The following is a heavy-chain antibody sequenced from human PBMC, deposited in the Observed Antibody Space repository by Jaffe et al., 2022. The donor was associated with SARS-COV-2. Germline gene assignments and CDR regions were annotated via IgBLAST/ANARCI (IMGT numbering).Heavy chain of an antibody. CDR3: GRGENFGESSSLYYGMDV. CDR2: IYTGGTT. V-gene: IGHV3-53*01. D-gene: IGHD3-10*01. Sequence: EVQLVESGGGLIQPGGSLRLSCAASGFTVSSNPMTWVRQAPGKGLEWVSVIYTGGTTFYADSVKGRFTISRDNSKNTLYLQMNSLRAEDTAVYYCGRGENFGESSSLYYGMDVWGQGTTVTVSS. J-gene: IGHJ6*02. CDR1: GFTVSSNP.